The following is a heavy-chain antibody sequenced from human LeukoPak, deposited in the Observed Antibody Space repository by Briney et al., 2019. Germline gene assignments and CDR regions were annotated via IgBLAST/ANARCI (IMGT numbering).Heavy chain of an antibody. D-gene: IGHD3-10*01. CDR1: GFTFSDYY. V-gene: IGHV3-11*01. Sequence: GGSLRLSCAASGFTFSDYYMSWIRQAPGKGLEWFSYISSSGSTIYYADSVKGRFTISRDNAKNSLYLQMNSLRAEDTAVYYCAYSYGSGSSYYYGMDVWGQGTTVTVSS. J-gene: IGHJ6*02. CDR3: AYSYGSGSSYYYGMDV. CDR2: ISSSGSTI.